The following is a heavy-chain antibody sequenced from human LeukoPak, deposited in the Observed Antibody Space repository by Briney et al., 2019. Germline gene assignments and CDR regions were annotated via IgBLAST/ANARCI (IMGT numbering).Heavy chain of an antibody. CDR2: ITGSGDST. Sequence: TGGSLRLSCAATGFTFSSDAMSWVRQAPGKGLEWVSVITGSGDSTYYADSVKGRFTTSRDNSKNTLYLQMNSLRAEDTAVYYCAKEFRQPGHSWFDPWGQGTLVTVSS. CDR3: AKEFRQPGHSWFDP. D-gene: IGHD3-10*01. V-gene: IGHV3-23*01. J-gene: IGHJ5*02. CDR1: GFTFSSDA.